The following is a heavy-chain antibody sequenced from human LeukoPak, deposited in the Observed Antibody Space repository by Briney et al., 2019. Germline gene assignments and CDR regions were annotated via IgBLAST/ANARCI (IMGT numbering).Heavy chain of an antibody. V-gene: IGHV4-59*01. CDR3: ARGGPRDLNRPWEEHQYYYDY. Sequence: PSETLSLTCSVSGGSISSYYGSWIRQPPGMGLEWIGYIFYSGTTNYNPSLKSRVTISVDTSKNQFSLRLTSVTAADTAVYYCARGGPRDLNRPWEEHQYYYDYWGQGTLVTVSS. CDR2: IFYSGTT. D-gene: IGHD1-26*01. J-gene: IGHJ4*02. CDR1: GGSISSYY.